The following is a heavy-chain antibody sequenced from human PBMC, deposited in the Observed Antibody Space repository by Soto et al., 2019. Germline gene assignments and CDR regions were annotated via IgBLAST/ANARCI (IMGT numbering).Heavy chain of an antibody. CDR3: VRGPVGELLPKRNYFDY. D-gene: IGHD1-26*01. V-gene: IGHV4-34*01. Sequence: SRVTILVDTSKNQFSLKLSSVTAADTAVYYCVRGPVGELLPKRNYFDYWGQGTLVTVSS. J-gene: IGHJ4*02.